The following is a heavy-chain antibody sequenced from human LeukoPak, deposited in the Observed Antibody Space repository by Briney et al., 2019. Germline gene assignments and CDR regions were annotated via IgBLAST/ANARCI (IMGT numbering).Heavy chain of an antibody. D-gene: IGHD2-2*01. J-gene: IGHJ5*02. CDR1: GGSFSGYY. V-gene: IGHV4-34*01. CDR2: INHSGST. CDR3: ARRPAAMNWFDP. Sequence: SETLSLTCAVYGGSFSGYYWSWIRQPPGKGLEWIGEINHSGSTNYNPSLKRRVTISVDTSKNQFSLKLSSVTAADTAVYYCARRPAAMNWFDPWGQGTLVTVSS.